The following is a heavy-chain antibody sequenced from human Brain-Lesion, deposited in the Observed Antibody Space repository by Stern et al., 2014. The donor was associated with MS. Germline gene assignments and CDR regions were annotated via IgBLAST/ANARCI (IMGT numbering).Heavy chain of an antibody. CDR3: ARRRQYYYGSGDY. CDR2: MNPDSGNI. J-gene: IGHJ4*02. Sequence: VQLLESGAEVKKPGASVKVSCKASGYTFTSYDVTWVRQAPGQGLEWMGWMNPDSGNIGYAQQFQGRVIMTRSTSISTAYMELTSLRSEDTAVYYCARRRQYYYGSGDYWGQGTLVTVSS. V-gene: IGHV1-8*01. D-gene: IGHD3-10*01. CDR1: GYTFTSYD.